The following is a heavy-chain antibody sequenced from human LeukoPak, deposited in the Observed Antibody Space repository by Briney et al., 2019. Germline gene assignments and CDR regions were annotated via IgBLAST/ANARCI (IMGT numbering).Heavy chain of an antibody. D-gene: IGHD3-22*01. CDR3: ARNPYYYDTSGHFDY. V-gene: IGHV3-21*01. Sequence: GGSLRLSCAASGFTFSSYSMNWVRQAPGKGLEWVSSISSSGHYIYYADSMKGRFTISRDNAKNSLFLQMNSLRAEDMAVYYCARNPYYYDTSGHFDYWGQGTLVTVSS. CDR1: GFTFSSYS. J-gene: IGHJ4*02. CDR2: ISSSGHYI.